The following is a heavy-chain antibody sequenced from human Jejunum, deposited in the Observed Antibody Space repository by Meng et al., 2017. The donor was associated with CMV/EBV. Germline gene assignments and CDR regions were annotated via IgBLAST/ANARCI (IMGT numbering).Heavy chain of an antibody. Sequence: EVQVVESGGGLVQPGGSLRLSCAASGFTFSDYYIDWVRQAPGKGLEWVGRSRNRANSYTTEYAASVKGRFSISRDDSKNSVNLQMNSLKTEDMAVYYCARDQWLDYWGQGTLVTVSS. D-gene: IGHD6-19*01. V-gene: IGHV3-72*01. CDR1: GFTFSDYY. CDR3: ARDQWLDY. CDR2: SRNRANSYTT. J-gene: IGHJ4*02.